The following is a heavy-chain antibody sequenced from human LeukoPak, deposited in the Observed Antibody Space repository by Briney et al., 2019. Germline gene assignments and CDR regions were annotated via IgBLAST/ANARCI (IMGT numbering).Heavy chain of an antibody. Sequence: GGSLRLSCAASGVTFDDYGMSWVRQAPGKGLEWVSGINWSGGSTGYADSVKGRFTISRDNAKNSLYLQMNSLRAEDTAMYYCAGDRMVRGRNWFDPWGQGTLVTVSS. CDR3: AGDRMVRGRNWFDP. CDR2: INWSGGST. J-gene: IGHJ5*02. D-gene: IGHD3-10*01. V-gene: IGHV3-20*04. CDR1: GVTFDDYG.